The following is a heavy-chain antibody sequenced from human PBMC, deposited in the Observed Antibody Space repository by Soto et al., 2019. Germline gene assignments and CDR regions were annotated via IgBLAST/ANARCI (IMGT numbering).Heavy chain of an antibody. CDR3: ANGQGSYVRYYYYGMDV. D-gene: IGHD5-18*01. Sequence: GSLRLSCAASGFTFSSYAMSWVRQAPGKGLEWVSAISGSGGSTYYADSVKGRFTISRDNSKNTLYLQMNSLRAEDTAVYYCANGQGSYVRYYYYGMDVWGQGTTVTVSS. CDR2: ISGSGGST. V-gene: IGHV3-23*01. J-gene: IGHJ6*02. CDR1: GFTFSSYA.